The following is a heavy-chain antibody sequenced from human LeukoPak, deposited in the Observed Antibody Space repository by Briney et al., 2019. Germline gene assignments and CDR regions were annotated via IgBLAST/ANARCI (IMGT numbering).Heavy chain of an antibody. J-gene: IGHJ4*02. Sequence: GGSLRLSCAASGFTLSSYAMSWVRQAPGKGLEWVSAISDSGNTYHADSVKGRFTISRDSSKNTLFLQMNRLRPEDAAVYYCAKVTMVRGVDLDYWGQGTLVTVSS. CDR1: GFTLSSYA. CDR3: AKVTMVRGVDLDY. V-gene: IGHV3-23*01. CDR2: ISDSGNT. D-gene: IGHD3-10*01.